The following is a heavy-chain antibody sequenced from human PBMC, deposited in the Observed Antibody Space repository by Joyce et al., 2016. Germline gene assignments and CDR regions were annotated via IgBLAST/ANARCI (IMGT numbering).Heavy chain of an antibody. CDR2: IHYSGSA. D-gene: IGHD3-9*01. CDR1: GGSISSGGYY. Sequence: QVQLQESGPGLVKPSQTLSLTCTVSGGSISSGGYYWNWIRKYPGKGLEWNGYIHYSGSAYYNPSLKSRVPISVDTSKNQFSLKLSSVTAADTAVYYCARVDAARGIATAQPLYWGQGTLITVSS. V-gene: IGHV4-31*03. CDR3: ARVDAARGIATAQPLY. J-gene: IGHJ4*02.